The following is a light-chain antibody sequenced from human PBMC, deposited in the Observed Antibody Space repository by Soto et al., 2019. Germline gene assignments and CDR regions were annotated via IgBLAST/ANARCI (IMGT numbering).Light chain of an antibody. Sequence: DIQMTQSPSSLSASVGDRVTITCRASQNINTYLNWYQQKPGKAPKLLIFAASSLQSGVPSRFSGSGSRTDFTLTISSLQPEDFATYFCQQLNNYPSTFGGGTEVEIK. CDR3: QQLNNYPST. CDR2: AAS. CDR1: QNINTY. J-gene: IGKJ4*01. V-gene: IGKV1-39*01.